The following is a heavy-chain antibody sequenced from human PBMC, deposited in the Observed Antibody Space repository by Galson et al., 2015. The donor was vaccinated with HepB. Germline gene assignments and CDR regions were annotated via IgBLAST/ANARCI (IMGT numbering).Heavy chain of an antibody. V-gene: IGHV3-72*01. CDR3: ARSEVTTVVTDFDS. CDR1: GFSFSDHY. D-gene: IGHD4-23*01. CDR2: SRNKPKGYST. Sequence: SLRLSCAVSGFSFSDHYIYWVRQAPGKGLEWVGRSRNKPKGYSTAYAAPVKGRFTVPRDDSKNSVFLQMNSLGSEDTAVYYCARSEVTTVVTDFDSWGQGTLVTVSS. J-gene: IGHJ4*02.